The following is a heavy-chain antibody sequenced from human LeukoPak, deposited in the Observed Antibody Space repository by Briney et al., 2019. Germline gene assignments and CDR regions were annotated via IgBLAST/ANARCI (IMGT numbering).Heavy chain of an antibody. D-gene: IGHD4-17*01. J-gene: IGHJ4*02. CDR2: INDDESNR. Sequence: GGSLRLSCAASGFPFSNFWMHWVRQAPGKGLQWVSRINDDESNRSYADSVEGRLTISRDNAKKMLYLQMNSLRAEDTAVYYCTTGYGDYVTPFHYWGQGTLVTVTS. CDR3: TTGYGDYVTPFHY. CDR1: GFPFSNFW. V-gene: IGHV3-74*01.